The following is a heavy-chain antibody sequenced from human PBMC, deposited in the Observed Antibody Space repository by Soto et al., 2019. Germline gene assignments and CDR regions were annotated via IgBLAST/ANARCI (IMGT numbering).Heavy chain of an antibody. D-gene: IGHD2-2*01. Sequence: EVQLVESGGGLVQPGGSLRLSCAASGFTVSSNYMSWVRQAPGKGLEWVSVIYSGGSTYYADSVKGRFTISRHNSKNTLYLQMNRLRAEDTAVYYCARAYPYCSSTSCYPYYFDYWGQGTLVTVSS. CDR1: GFTVSSNY. CDR2: IYSGGST. CDR3: ARAYPYCSSTSCYPYYFDY. V-gene: IGHV3-53*04. J-gene: IGHJ4*02.